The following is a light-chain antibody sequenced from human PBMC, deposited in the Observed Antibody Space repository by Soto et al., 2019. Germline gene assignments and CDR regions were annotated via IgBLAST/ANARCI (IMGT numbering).Light chain of an antibody. J-gene: IGLJ1*01. CDR3: CLYIGATTYV. V-gene: IGLV2-23*01. CDR2: EGN. CDR1: SGLVGGFSV. Sequence: QSALAQPASVSGSPGQSITISCTGTSGLVGGFSVVSWYQEHPGKAPKVMISEGNRRPSVVPDLFSGSTSVNSPSLTISGLQADDEADYYCCLYIGATTYVFGTGTKVTVL.